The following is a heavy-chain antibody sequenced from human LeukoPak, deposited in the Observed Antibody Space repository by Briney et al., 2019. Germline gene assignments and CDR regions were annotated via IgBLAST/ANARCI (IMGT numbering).Heavy chain of an antibody. CDR2: IWYDGSNK. Sequence: GRSLRLSCAASRFTFSSYGMHWVRQAPGKGLEWVAVIWYDGSNKYYADSVKGRFTISRDNSKNTLYLQMNSLRAEDTAVYYCARVRVPYYYGMDVWGQGTTVTVSS. V-gene: IGHV3-33*01. J-gene: IGHJ6*02. CDR3: ARVRVPYYYGMDV. D-gene: IGHD3-3*01. CDR1: RFTFSSYG.